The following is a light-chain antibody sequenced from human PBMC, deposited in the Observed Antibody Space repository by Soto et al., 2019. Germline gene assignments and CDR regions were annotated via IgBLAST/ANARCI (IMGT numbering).Light chain of an antibody. V-gene: IGKV2-30*01. CDR1: DSLVYGDGNTY. CDR2: KVF. CDR3: MEGKQWPPT. J-gene: IGKJ3*01. Sequence: VAMTQSPLSLSVTLGQPASISCRSSDSLVYGDGNTYLHWFHQRPGQSPRRLIYKVFNRDSGVPDRFSGSGSGTDFTLKISRVEAEDVGLYYCMEGKQWPPTFGPGTKVDIK.